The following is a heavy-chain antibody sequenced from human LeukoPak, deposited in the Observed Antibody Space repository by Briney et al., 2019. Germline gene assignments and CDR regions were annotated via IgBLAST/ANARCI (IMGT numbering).Heavy chain of an antibody. V-gene: IGHV4-59*01. Sequence: SETLSLTCTVSGGSINTYYWSWLRQPPGKGLEWIGYISYSGSTDYNPSLKGRVTISVDTPKNQFSLKLSSVTAADTAVYYCARHDHGYSSGRFDCWGQGTLVTVSS. CDR3: ARHDHGYSSGRFDC. CDR2: ISYSGST. D-gene: IGHD5-18*01. J-gene: IGHJ4*02. CDR1: GGSINTYY.